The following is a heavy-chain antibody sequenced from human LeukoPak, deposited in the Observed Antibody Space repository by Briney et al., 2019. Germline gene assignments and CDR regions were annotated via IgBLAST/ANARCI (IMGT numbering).Heavy chain of an antibody. V-gene: IGHV3-73*01. J-gene: IGHJ4*02. D-gene: IGHD4-23*01. CDR1: GFTFSGYA. CDR3: TRVGPGGNSDY. CDR2: IRSKANNYAT. Sequence: GGSLRLSCAASGFTFSGYAMHWVRQASGQGLEWVGRIRSKANNYATAYAASVKAMFTISRDDSKNTAFLQMNSLKTEDTAVYYCTRVGPGGNSDYWGQGTLVTVSS.